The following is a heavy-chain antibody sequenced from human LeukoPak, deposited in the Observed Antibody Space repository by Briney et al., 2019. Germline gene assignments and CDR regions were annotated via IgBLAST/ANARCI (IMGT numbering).Heavy chain of an antibody. J-gene: IGHJ2*01. V-gene: IGHV3-53*01. CDR3: ARVLLDTNGDQYWYYDL. D-gene: IGHD2-8*01. CDR2: IYKAGNT. CDR1: GFTVSSNY. Sequence: PGGSLRLSCAASGFTVSSNYMNWVRQAPGRGPDWVSVIYKAGNTFYAASVKGRFTMSRDNSKNTLYLQMNSLRAEDTAVYYCARVLLDTNGDQYWYYDLWGRGTLVTVSS.